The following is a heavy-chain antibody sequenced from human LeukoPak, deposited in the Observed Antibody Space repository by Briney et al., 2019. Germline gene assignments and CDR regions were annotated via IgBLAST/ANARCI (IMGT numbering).Heavy chain of an antibody. CDR3: ATFQTYYYDSSGYYYFDY. CDR2: ISSSSSYI. D-gene: IGHD3-22*01. Sequence: GGSLRLSCAASGFTFSSYSMNWVRQAPGKGLEWVSSISSSSSYIYYADSVKGRFTISRDNAKNSLYLQMNSLRAEDMAVYYCATFQTYYYDSSGYYYFDYWGQGTLVTVSS. J-gene: IGHJ4*02. V-gene: IGHV3-21*01. CDR1: GFTFSSYS.